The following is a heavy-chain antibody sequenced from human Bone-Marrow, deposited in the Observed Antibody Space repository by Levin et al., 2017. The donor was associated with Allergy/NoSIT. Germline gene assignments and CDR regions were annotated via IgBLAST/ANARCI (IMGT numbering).Heavy chain of an antibody. CDR1: GYTFTSYD. J-gene: IGHJ6*03. CDR2: MNPNSGNT. Sequence: ASVKVSCKASGYTFTSYDINWVRQATGQGLEWMGWMNPNSGNTGYAQKFQGRVTMTRNTSISTAYMELSSLRSEDTAVYYCARVMYGMITFGGVKGYYYYYMDVWGKGTTVTVSS. CDR3: ARVMYGMITFGGVKGYYYYYMDV. D-gene: IGHD3-16*01. V-gene: IGHV1-8*01.